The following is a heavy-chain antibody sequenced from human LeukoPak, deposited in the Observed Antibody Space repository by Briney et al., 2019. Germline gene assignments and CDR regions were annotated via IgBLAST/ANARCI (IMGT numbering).Heavy chain of an antibody. Sequence: PSETLSLTCNVSDGSIRSYYWSWIRQPPGKGLEWIGYIYYSGSANYNPSLKSRVTISVDTSKNQISLKLNSVTAADTAVYYCAREEYSYGFGYWGQGTLVTVSS. J-gene: IGHJ4*02. D-gene: IGHD5-18*01. CDR2: IYYSGSA. V-gene: IGHV4-59*01. CDR1: DGSIRSYY. CDR3: AREEYSYGFGY.